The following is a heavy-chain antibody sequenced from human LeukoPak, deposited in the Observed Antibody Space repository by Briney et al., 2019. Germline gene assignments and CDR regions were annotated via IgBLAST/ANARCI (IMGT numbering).Heavy chain of an antibody. CDR2: ISYDGSNK. V-gene: IGHV3-30*18. CDR1: GFIFSSYG. Sequence: GGSLRLSCAASGFIFSSYGMHRVRQAPGKGLEWVAVISYDGSNKYYADSVKGRFTISRDNSKNTLYLQMNSLRAEDTAVYYCAKDSRYSGSPWGHYFDYWGQGTLVTVSS. J-gene: IGHJ4*02. CDR3: AKDSRYSGSPWGHYFDY. D-gene: IGHD1-26*01.